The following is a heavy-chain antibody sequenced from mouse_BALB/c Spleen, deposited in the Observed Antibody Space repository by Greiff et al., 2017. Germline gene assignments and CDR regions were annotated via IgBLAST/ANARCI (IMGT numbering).Heavy chain of an antibody. Sequence: QVQLQQSGPELVRPGASVRISCTASGYTFTDYYIHWVKQRPGQGLEWIGWIYPGNVNTKYNEKFKGKATLTADKSSSTAYMQLSSLTSEDTAVYDCARCYCSSYWYFEDWGEGTTVTVSS. CDR1: GYTFTDYY. CDR2: IYPGNVNT. CDR3: ARCYCSSYWYFED. J-gene: IGHJ1*01. D-gene: IGHD1-1*01. V-gene: IGHV1S56*01.